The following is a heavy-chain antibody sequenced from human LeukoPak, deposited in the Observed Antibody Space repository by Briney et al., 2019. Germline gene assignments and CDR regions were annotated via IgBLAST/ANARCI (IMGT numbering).Heavy chain of an antibody. CDR1: GGSISSGGYY. CDR3: ARSLGDRSLPFDY. D-gene: IGHD3-16*01. J-gene: IGHJ4*02. CDR2: IYHSGST. V-gene: IGHV4-30-2*01. Sequence: SETLSLTCTVSGGSISSGGYYWSWIRQPPGKGLEWIGYIYHSGSTYYNPSLKSRVTISVDRSKNQFSLKLSSVTAADTAVYYCARSLGDRSLPFDYWGQGTLVTVSS.